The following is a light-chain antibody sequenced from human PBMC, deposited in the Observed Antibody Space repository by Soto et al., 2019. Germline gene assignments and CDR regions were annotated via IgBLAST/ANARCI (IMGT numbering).Light chain of an antibody. J-gene: IGKJ2*01. CDR2: VAS. CDR3: HESVSTTRMYT. V-gene: IGKV1-39*01. Sequence: DIQMTQSPSSLSASVGDRVTITCRTSQSISNYLNWYQHKPAIAPNLLISVASSLHIAVPSSFSGSRSRTYVTPTISSLQQEDYATYYGHESVSTTRMYTFGQGTKLEIK. CDR1: QSISNY.